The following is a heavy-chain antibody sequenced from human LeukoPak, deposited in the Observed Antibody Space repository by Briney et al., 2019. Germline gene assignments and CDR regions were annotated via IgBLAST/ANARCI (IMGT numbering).Heavy chain of an antibody. CDR3: AKGSLYDSSGYYYPDY. CDR2: ISGSGGGT. CDR1: GFTFSTYA. Sequence: GGSLRLSCAASGFTFSTYAMSWVRQAPGKGLEWVSGISGSGGGTYYADSVKGSFTISRDNFKNTLYLQMNSLRAEDTAVYYCAKGSLYDSSGYYYPDYWGQETLVTVSS. J-gene: IGHJ4*02. D-gene: IGHD3-22*01. V-gene: IGHV3-23*01.